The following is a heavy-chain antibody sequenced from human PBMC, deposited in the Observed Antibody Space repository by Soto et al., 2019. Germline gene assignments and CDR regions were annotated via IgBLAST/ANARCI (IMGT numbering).Heavy chain of an antibody. Sequence: PGESLKISCKGSGYSFTSYWISWVRQMPGKGLEWMGRIDPSDSYTNYSPSFQGHVTISADKSISTAYLQWSSLKASDTAMYYCARDAQEYSSSWYYLAPTDYWGQGTLVTVSS. D-gene: IGHD6-13*01. J-gene: IGHJ4*02. CDR3: ARDAQEYSSSWYYLAPTDY. CDR2: IDPSDSYT. V-gene: IGHV5-10-1*01. CDR1: GYSFTSYW.